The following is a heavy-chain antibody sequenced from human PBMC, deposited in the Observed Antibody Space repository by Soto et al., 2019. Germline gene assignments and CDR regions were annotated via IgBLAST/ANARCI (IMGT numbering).Heavy chain of an antibody. Sequence: GESLKISCKGSGYSFTSYWIGWVRQMPGKGLEWMGIIYPGDSDTRYSPSFKGQVTISADKSISTAYLQWSSLKASDTAMYYCARWETRYYYDSSGYYPFDYWGQGTLVTVSS. CDR3: ARWETRYYYDSSGYYPFDY. V-gene: IGHV5-51*01. CDR2: IYPGDSDT. CDR1: GYSFTSYW. J-gene: IGHJ4*02. D-gene: IGHD3-22*01.